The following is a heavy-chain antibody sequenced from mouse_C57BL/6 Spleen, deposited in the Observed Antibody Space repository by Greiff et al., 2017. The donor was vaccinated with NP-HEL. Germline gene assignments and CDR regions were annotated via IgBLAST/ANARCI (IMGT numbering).Heavy chain of an antibody. Sequence: QVQLQQPGAELVRPGSSVKLSCKASGYTFTSYWMHWVKQRPIQGLEWIGNIDPSDSETHYNQKFKDKATLTVDKSSSTAYMQLSSLTSEDSAVYYCARGYYGSRDDWGQGTTLTVSS. V-gene: IGHV1-52*01. D-gene: IGHD1-1*01. J-gene: IGHJ2*01. CDR3: ARGYYGSRDD. CDR2: IDPSDSET. CDR1: GYTFTSYW.